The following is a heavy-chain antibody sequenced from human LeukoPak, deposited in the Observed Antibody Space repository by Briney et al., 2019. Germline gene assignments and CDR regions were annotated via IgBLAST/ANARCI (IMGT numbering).Heavy chain of an antibody. V-gene: IGHV3-21*01. Sequence: GGSLRLSCAASGFTFSSYCMNWVRQAPGKGLEWVSSISSSSSYIYYADSVKGRFTISRDNAKNSLYLQMNSLRAEDTAVYYCARDISFGESVFDYWGQGTLVTVSS. CDR3: ARDISFGESVFDY. J-gene: IGHJ4*02. D-gene: IGHD3-10*01. CDR1: GFTFSSYC. CDR2: ISSSSSYI.